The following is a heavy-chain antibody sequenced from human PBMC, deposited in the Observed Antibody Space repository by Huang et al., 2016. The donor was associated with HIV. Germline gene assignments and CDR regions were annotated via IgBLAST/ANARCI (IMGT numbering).Heavy chain of an antibody. D-gene: IGHD3-22*01. Sequence: QVQLQQWGAGVLKPSETVSLTCGVNGGSVSGYYWNWIRQPPGKGLEWIGESNDSGDGNYNPSLKSRVSRSVAASKNQVSLKVTSVTAADSAVYYCARVKWFQARSWNFDLWGRGTLVTVSS. V-gene: IGHV4-34*02. CDR1: GGSVSGYY. CDR3: ARVKWFQARSWNFDL. CDR2: SNDSGDG. J-gene: IGHJ2*01.